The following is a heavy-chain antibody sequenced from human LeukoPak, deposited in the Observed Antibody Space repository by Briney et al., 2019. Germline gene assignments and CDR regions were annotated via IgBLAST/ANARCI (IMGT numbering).Heavy chain of an antibody. CDR3: VKGASDGCYAPSHI. CDR1: GFTFSRYA. D-gene: IGHD2-15*01. V-gene: IGHV3-23*01. CDR2: MSDSGGIT. Sequence: GGSLRLSCAASGFTFSRYAMSWVRQAPGKGLEWVSVMSDSGGITYYADSVKGRFTTSRDNSKNTLYLQMKSLRAEDTAVYYCVKGASDGCYAPSHIWGQGTTVTVSS. J-gene: IGHJ3*02.